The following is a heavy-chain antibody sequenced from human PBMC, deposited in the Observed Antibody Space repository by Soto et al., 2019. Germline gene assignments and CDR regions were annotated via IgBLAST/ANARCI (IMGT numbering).Heavy chain of an antibody. J-gene: IGHJ4*02. CDR2: VHQDGST. V-gene: IGHV4-4*02. CDR3: AREIVLEPSHIDPGDY. Sequence: PSETQSLTCAVSGGSIHTGHWWSWVRQPPGKGLEWIGEVHQDGSTNYNPSLKSRVTISLDKSKNQFSLMLNSVTAVDTAVYYCAREIVLEPSHIDPGDYWGQGTLVTVSS. D-gene: IGHD2-2*01. CDR1: GGSIHTGHW.